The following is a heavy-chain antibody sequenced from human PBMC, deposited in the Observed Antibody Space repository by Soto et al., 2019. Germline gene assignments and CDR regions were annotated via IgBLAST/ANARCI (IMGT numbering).Heavy chain of an antibody. CDR3: ARDPPINYDSGGMDV. V-gene: IGHV1-8*01. CDR2: MNPNSGNT. D-gene: IGHD3-22*01. CDR1: GYTFTSYD. J-gene: IGHJ6*02. Sequence: QVQLVQSGAEVKKPGASVKVSCKASGYTFTSYDINWVRQATGQGLEGMGWMNPNSGNTGYAQKFQDRVTMTRNTSISTAYMELSSLRSEDTAVYYCARDPPINYDSGGMDVWGQGTTVTVSS.